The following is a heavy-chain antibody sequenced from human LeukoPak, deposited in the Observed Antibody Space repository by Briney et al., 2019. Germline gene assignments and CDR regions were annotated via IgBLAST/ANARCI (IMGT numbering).Heavy chain of an antibody. CDR3: ATGATGDTWTLYFDL. D-gene: IGHD1-1*01. CDR2: IYYSGST. J-gene: IGHJ2*01. Sequence: SETLSLTCTVSGGSISSSSYYWGWIRQPPGKGLEWIGSIYYSGSTYYNPSLKSRVTISVDTSKNQFSLKLSSVTAADTAVYYCATGATGDTWTLYFDLWGRGTLVTVSS. V-gene: IGHV4-39*07. CDR1: GGSISSSSYY.